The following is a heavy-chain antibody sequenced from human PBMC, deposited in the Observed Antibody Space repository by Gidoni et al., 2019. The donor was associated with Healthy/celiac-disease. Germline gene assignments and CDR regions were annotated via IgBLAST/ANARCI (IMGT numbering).Heavy chain of an antibody. CDR2: IIPIFGPP. Sequence: QVQLVQSGAEVKKPGSSVNVSCKASGGTFSSYAISWVRQAPGQGLEWMGGIIPIFGPPNYAQKFQGRVTITADESTSTAYMELSSLRSEDTAVYYCAREGRGYSSGWFYGMDVWGQGTTVTVSS. V-gene: IGHV1-69*01. J-gene: IGHJ6*02. D-gene: IGHD6-19*01. CDR1: GGTFSSYA. CDR3: AREGRGYSSGWFYGMDV.